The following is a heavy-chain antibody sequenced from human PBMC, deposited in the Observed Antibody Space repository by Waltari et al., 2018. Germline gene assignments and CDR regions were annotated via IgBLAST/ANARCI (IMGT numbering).Heavy chain of an antibody. V-gene: IGHV3-53*01. CDR2: IYSGGRT. D-gene: IGHD4-17*01. J-gene: IGHJ4*02. Sequence: EVQLVESGGGLIQPGGSLRLSCAASGFTVSSNYMSWVRPAPGKGLEWVSVIYSGGRTDYADSVKGRFTISIDNSKNTLYLQMNSLRAEDTAVYYCARWAGTAVTTSSFDYWGQGTLVTVSS. CDR1: GFTVSSNY. CDR3: ARWAGTAVTTSSFDY.